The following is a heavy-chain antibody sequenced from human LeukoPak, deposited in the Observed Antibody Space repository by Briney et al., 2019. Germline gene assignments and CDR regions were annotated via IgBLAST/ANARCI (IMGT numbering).Heavy chain of an antibody. J-gene: IGHJ4*02. CDR3: ARGALGFDY. V-gene: IGHV3-13*04. CDR1: GFTFSSYD. Sequence: GGSLRVSCAASGFTFSSYDIQWVRQATGKGLEWVSSIGTAGDTYYAGSVKGRFTLSRENAKKSSYLQMNNLGAGDTAVYYCARGALGFDYWGQGTLVTVSS. CDR2: IGTAGDT.